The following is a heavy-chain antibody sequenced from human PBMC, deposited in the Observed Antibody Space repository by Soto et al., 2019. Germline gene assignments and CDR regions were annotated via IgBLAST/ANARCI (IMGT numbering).Heavy chain of an antibody. Sequence: QVQLQESGPGLVKPSQTLSLTCTVSGGSISSGGYDWSWIRQHPGKGLEWIGYIYYSGSNYYNPSLKSRVTVSVDTSKHQFSLKRSSVTAADTAVYYCARGLRDSSGYYFDYWGQGTLVTVSS. CDR1: GGSISSGGYD. J-gene: IGHJ4*02. V-gene: IGHV4-31*03. CDR2: IYYSGSN. CDR3: ARGLRDSSGYYFDY. D-gene: IGHD3-22*01.